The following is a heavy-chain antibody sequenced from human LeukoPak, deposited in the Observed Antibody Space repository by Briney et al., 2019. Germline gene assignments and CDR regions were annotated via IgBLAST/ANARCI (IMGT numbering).Heavy chain of an antibody. CDR2: IKQDGSEK. V-gene: IGHV3-7*01. CDR1: GFTFSSYW. Sequence: GGSLRLSCAASGFTFSSYWVSWVRQAPGKGLEWVANIKQDGSEKYYVDSVKGRFTISRDNAKNSLYLQMNSLRAEDAAVYYCARDRAKYCGGDCYSGIDYWGQGTLITVSS. J-gene: IGHJ4*02. CDR3: ARDRAKYCGGDCYSGIDY. D-gene: IGHD2-21*02.